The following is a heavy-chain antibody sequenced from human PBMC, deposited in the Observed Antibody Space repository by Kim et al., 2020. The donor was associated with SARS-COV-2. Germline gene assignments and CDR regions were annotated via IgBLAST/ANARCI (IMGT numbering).Heavy chain of an antibody. V-gene: IGHV1-46*01. CDR2: INPSGGST. CDR1: GYTFTSYY. CDR3: ARDSPDSIAAAGTGVGWFDP. J-gene: IGHJ5*02. D-gene: IGHD6-13*01. Sequence: ASVKVSCKASGYTFTSYYMHWVRQAPGQGLEWMGIINPSGGSTSYAQKFQGRVTMTRDTSTSTVYMELSSLRSEDTAVYYCARDSPDSIAAAGTGVGWFDPWGQGTLVTVSS.